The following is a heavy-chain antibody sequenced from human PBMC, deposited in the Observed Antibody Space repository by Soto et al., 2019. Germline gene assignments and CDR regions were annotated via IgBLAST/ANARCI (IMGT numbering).Heavy chain of an antibody. J-gene: IGHJ3*02. CDR1: GYTLTELS. Sequence: ASVKVSCKVSGYTLTELSMHWVRQAPGKGLEWMGGFDPEDGETIYAQKFQGRVTMTEDTSTDTAYMELSSLRSEDTAVYYCAAGVMITFGGVIAQADAFDIWGQGTTVTVSS. CDR3: AAGVMITFGGVIAQADAFDI. V-gene: IGHV1-24*01. CDR2: FDPEDGET. D-gene: IGHD3-16*02.